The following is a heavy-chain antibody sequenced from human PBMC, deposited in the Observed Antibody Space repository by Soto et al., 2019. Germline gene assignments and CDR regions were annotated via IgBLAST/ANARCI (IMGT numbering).Heavy chain of an antibody. CDR2: IYPGDSDT. V-gene: IGHV5-51*01. CDR3: AKLAGTTTRALNY. CDR1: GYSFTSYW. Sequence: PGESLKISCKGSGYSFTSYWICWVRQMPGKGLEWMGMIYPGDSDTRYSPSFQGQVTISADKSISTAYLQWSSLKASDTAMYYCAKLAGTTTRALNYWGQGTRVTVSS. J-gene: IGHJ4*02. D-gene: IGHD1-26*01.